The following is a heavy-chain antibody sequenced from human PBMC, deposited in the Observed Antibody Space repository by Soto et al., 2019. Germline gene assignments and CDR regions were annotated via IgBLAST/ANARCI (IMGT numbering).Heavy chain of an antibody. CDR3: AKKSGVGATWYFDY. V-gene: IGHV3-23*01. D-gene: IGHD1-26*01. Sequence: EVQLLESGVGLVQPGGSLRLSSAASGFTFSNYGMSWVRKAPGKGLEWVSALPEIGTNTYYADSVKGRFTISRDNSKNTLFLQINNLRAGDTAVYYCAKKSGVGATWYFDYWGQGTLVTVSS. CDR1: GFTFSNYG. J-gene: IGHJ4*02. CDR2: LPEIGTNT.